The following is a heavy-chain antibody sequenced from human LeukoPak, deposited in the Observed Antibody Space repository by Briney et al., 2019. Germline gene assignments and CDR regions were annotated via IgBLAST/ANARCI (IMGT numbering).Heavy chain of an antibody. CDR2: IYPGDSDT. J-gene: IGHJ6*02. D-gene: IGHD3-3*01. CDR1: GYSFTSYW. Sequence: GESLKISCKGSGYSFTSYWIGWVRQMPGKGLEWMGIIYPGDSDTRYSPSFQGQVTISADKSISTAYLQWSSLKASDTAMYYCARRGTYYDFWSGYSRGSYYYNGMDVWGQGTTVTVSS. V-gene: IGHV5-51*01. CDR3: ARRGTYYDFWSGYSRGSYYYNGMDV.